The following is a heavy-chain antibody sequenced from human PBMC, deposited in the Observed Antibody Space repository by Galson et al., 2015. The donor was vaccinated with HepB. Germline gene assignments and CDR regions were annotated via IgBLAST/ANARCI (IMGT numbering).Heavy chain of an antibody. D-gene: IGHD6-19*01. J-gene: IGHJ4*02. Sequence: SLRLSCAASGFTFSSYGMHWVRQAPGKGLEWVAVIWYDGSNKYYADSVKGRYTISRDNSKNTLYLQMNSLRAEDTAVYYCARDYIAVAPFDYWGQGTLVTVSS. CDR2: IWYDGSNK. CDR3: ARDYIAVAPFDY. V-gene: IGHV3-33*08. CDR1: GFTFSSYG.